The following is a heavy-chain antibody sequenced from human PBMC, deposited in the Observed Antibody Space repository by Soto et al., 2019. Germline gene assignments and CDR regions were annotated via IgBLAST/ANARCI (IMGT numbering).Heavy chain of an antibody. Sequence: QVQLVQSGAEVKKPGSSVKVSCKASGGTFSSYAISWVRQAPGQVLEWMGGSIPIFGTANYAQKFQGRVTITADKSTSTAYMELSSLRSEDTAVYYCARDRGDSSGYLNWFDPWGQGTLVTVSS. CDR1: GGTFSSYA. CDR3: ARDRGDSSGYLNWFDP. J-gene: IGHJ5*02. CDR2: SIPIFGTA. D-gene: IGHD3-22*01. V-gene: IGHV1-69*06.